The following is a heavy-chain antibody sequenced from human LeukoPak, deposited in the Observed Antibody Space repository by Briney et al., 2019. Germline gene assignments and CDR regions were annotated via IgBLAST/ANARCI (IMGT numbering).Heavy chain of an antibody. D-gene: IGHD3-3*01. CDR1: GASYNAYY. CDR3: AVGITILGVAASFDS. Sequence: ASETLSLTCAVYGASYNAYYWSWIRQPPGKGLEWIGDIGHRGTATYNPSLKSRLTISADASKNQFSLKLNSVTDADTAVYYCAVGITILGVAASFDSWGQGNLVIVSS. CDR2: IGHRGTA. J-gene: IGHJ4*02. V-gene: IGHV4-34*01.